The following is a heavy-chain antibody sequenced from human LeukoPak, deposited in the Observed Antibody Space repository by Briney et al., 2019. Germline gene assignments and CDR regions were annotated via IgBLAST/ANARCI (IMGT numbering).Heavy chain of an antibody. V-gene: IGHV1-46*01. Sequence: GASVKVSCKASGYTFTSYYMHWVRQAPGQGLEWMGIINPSGGSTSYAQKFQGRVTMTRDMSTSTVYMELSSLRSEDTAVYYCATKGGYYYGSGSYYPPIYWYFDLWGRGTLVTVSS. D-gene: IGHD3-10*01. CDR2: INPSGGST. CDR3: ATKGGYYYGSGSYYPPIYWYFDL. CDR1: GYTFTSYY. J-gene: IGHJ2*01.